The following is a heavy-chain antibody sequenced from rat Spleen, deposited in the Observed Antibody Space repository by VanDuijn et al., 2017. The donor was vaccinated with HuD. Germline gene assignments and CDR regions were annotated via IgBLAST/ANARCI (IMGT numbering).Heavy chain of an antibody. V-gene: IGHV5-7*01. CDR2: ISSDGGRN. D-gene: IGHD1-10*01. Sequence: EVQLVESDGGFVQPGRSLKLSCAASGFTFSDYNMAWVRQAPKKGLEWVATISSDGGRNFYRDSVKGRFTISRDNAKSSLYLQMDSLRSEDTATYYCTRPPYNNHFDYWGQGVMVTVSS. CDR3: TRPPYNNHFDY. CDR1: GFTFSDYN. J-gene: IGHJ2*01.